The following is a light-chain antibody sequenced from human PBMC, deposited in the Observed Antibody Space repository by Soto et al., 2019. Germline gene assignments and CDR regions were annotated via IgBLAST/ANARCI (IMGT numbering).Light chain of an antibody. V-gene: IGLV1-36*01. J-gene: IGLJ2*01. Sequence: QSVLTQPPSVSAAPRQRVTISCSGSTSNIGNNAVNWYQQVPGKAPKLLIYYDDLLPSGVSDRFSGSKSGTSASLAITGLQSEDEADYYCAAWDDSLNGPVFGGGTKLTVL. CDR3: AAWDDSLNGPV. CDR1: TSNIGNNA. CDR2: YDD.